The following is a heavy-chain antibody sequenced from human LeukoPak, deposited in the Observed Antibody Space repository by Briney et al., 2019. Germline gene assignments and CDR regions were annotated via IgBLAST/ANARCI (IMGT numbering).Heavy chain of an antibody. V-gene: IGHV1-18*01. CDR3: ARDLLDYYDSSGYADY. CDR1: GYTFTNYN. Sequence: GASVKVSCKASGYTFTNYNIVWVRQAPGQGLEWMGWISTYNANTNYAQKLQGRVTMTTDTSTSTAYMELRSLRSDDTAVYYCARDLLDYYDSSGYADYWGQGTLVTVSS. CDR2: ISTYNANT. D-gene: IGHD3-22*01. J-gene: IGHJ4*02.